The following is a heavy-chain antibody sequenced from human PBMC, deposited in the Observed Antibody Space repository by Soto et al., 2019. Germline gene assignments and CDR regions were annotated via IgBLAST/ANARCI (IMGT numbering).Heavy chain of an antibody. CDR3: AKDGNYDFWSGFYFDY. V-gene: IGHV3-23*01. CDR2: ISGSGGST. J-gene: IGHJ4*02. CDR1: GFTFSSYA. Sequence: RGSLRLSCAASGFTFSSYAMSWVRQAPGKGLEWVSAISGSGGSTYYADSVKGRFTISRDNSKNTLYLQMNSLRAEDTAVYYCAKDGNYDFWSGFYFDYWGQGTLVTVSS. D-gene: IGHD3-3*01.